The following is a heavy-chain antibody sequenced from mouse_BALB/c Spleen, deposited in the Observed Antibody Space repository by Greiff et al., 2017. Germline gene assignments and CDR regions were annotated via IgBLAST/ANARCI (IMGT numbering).Heavy chain of an antibody. J-gene: IGHJ2*01. CDR2: IYPGSGST. CDR3: TRSTMITVYFDY. CDR1: GYTFTSYW. V-gene: IGHV1S22*01. D-gene: IGHD2-4*01. Sequence: QPGSELVRPGASVKLSCKASGYTFTSYWMHWVKQRPGQGLEWIGNIYPGSGSTNYDEKFKSKATLTVDTSSSTAYMQLSSLTSEDSAVYYCTRSTMITVYFDYWGQGTTLTVSS.